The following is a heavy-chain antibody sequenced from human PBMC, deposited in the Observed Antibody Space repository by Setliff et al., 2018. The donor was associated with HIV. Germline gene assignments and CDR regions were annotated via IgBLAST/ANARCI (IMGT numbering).Heavy chain of an antibody. CDR1: GYTFTSYG. CDR2: INAGNGNT. V-gene: IGHV1-3*01. Sequence: GASVKVSCKASGYTFTSYGINWVRQAPGQRLEWMGWINAGNGNTKYSQKFQGRVTITRDTSASTAYMEVSSLTSEDTAVYYCAREGLLNGWLRLGFDYWGQGTLVTVSS. J-gene: IGHJ4*02. CDR3: AREGLLNGWLRLGFDY. D-gene: IGHD5-12*01.